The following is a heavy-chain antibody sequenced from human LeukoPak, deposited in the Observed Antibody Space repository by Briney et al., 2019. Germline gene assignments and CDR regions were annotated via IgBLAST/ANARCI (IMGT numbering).Heavy chain of an antibody. Sequence: GASVKVSCKASGFTFIGYYMHWVRQAPGQGLEWMAWISPNSGGTNYVQKFQGRVTVTRDTSISTDYMEISGLTSDDTALYYCSREPSGSGGYDYWGQGTLVTVSS. D-gene: IGHD3-10*01. CDR2: ISPNSGGT. J-gene: IGHJ4*02. V-gene: IGHV1-2*02. CDR3: SREPSGSGGYDY. CDR1: GFTFIGYY.